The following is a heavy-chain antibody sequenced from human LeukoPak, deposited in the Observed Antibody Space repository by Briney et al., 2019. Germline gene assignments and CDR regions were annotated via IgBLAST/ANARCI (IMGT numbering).Heavy chain of an antibody. D-gene: IGHD5-18*01. CDR1: GGSISSSSYY. V-gene: IGHV4-39*01. Sequence: SETLSLTCTVSGGSISSSSYYWGGIRQPPGKGLEWIGSIYYSGSTYYNPSLKSRVTISVDTSKNQFSLKLSSVTAADTAVYYCARQNVDTAMVTDDPWGQGTLVTVSS. CDR3: ARQNVDTAMVTDDP. CDR2: IYYSGST. J-gene: IGHJ5*02.